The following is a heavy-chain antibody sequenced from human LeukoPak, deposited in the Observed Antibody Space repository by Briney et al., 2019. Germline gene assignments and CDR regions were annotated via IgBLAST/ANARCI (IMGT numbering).Heavy chain of an antibody. D-gene: IGHD1-1*01. V-gene: IGHV4-59*01. Sequence: SETLSLTCTVSGGSISGYYWSWIRQPPGKGLEWIGYIYYSGSTNYNPSLKSRVTISVDTSKNQFSLKLSSVTAADTAVYYCASGSRLMDVWGQGTTVTVSS. CDR1: GGSISGYY. J-gene: IGHJ6*02. CDR2: IYYSGST. CDR3: ASGSRLMDV.